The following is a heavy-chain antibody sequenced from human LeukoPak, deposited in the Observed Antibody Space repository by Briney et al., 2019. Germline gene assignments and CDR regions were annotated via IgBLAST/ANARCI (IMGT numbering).Heavy chain of an antibody. CDR3: AKTPGDCTGGTCYSFDY. D-gene: IGHD2-15*01. CDR2: ISGRGDNT. Sequence: PGGSLRLSCAASGFTFYTYAMTWVRQAPGKGLEWVSSISGRGDNTYYADSVKGRFTVSRDNSKNTLYLQMNSLRAEDTAVYYCAKTPGDCTGGTCYSFDYWGQGSLVTVSS. V-gene: IGHV3-23*01. J-gene: IGHJ4*02. CDR1: GFTFYTYA.